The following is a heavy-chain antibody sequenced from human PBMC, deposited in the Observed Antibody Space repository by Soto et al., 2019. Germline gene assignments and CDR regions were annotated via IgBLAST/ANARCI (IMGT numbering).Heavy chain of an antibody. V-gene: IGHV3-30*18. D-gene: IGHD6-13*01. J-gene: IGHJ4*02. CDR1: GFTFSSYG. CDR3: AKVGAAAGGVMGY. Sequence: PGGSLRLSCAASGFTFSSYGMHWVRQAPGKGLEWVAVISYDGSNKYYADSVKGRFTISRDNSKNTLYLQMNSLRAEDTAVYYCAKVGAAAGGVMGYWGQGTLVTVSS. CDR2: ISYDGSNK.